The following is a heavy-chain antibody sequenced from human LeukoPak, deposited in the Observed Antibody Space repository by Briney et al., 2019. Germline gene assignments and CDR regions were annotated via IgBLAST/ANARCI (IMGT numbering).Heavy chain of an antibody. CDR2: ISSSSSYI. CDR1: GFTFSSYS. J-gene: IGHJ4*02. Sequence: GGSLRLSCAASGFTFSSYSMNWVRQAPGKGLEWVSSISSSSSYIYYADSVKGRFTISRDNAKNSLYLQMNSLRAEDTAVYYXXXXXXXXXFDWLNYFDYWGQGTLVTVSS. CDR3: XXXXXXXXFDWLNYFDY. D-gene: IGHD3-9*01. V-gene: IGHV3-21*01.